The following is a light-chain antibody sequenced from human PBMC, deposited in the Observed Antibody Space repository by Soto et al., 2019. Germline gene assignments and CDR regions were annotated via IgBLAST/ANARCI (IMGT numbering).Light chain of an antibody. CDR2: GAS. CDR3: QQHSHLPQVT. V-gene: IGKV3-20*01. Sequence: EIVLTQSPGTLSLSPGERATLSCRASQPVTGNYLAWYQHVPGQAPSLLIYGASVRATGIPGRFSGSGSGTDFTLTISRLEPEDFAVYYCQQHSHLPQVTFGPGTKVDIK. J-gene: IGKJ3*01. CDR1: QPVTGNY.